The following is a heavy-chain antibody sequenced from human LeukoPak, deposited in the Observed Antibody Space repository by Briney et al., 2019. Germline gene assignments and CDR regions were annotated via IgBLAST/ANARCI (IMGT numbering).Heavy chain of an antibody. CDR2: ISRSGDKT. V-gene: IGHV3-23*01. CDR3: ASDRRIQLWPLDY. D-gene: IGHD5-18*01. CDR1: GFTLSSDV. Sequence: PGGSLRLSCAASGFTLSSDVISWVRQPPGMRLEWVSVISRSGDKTYYADSVRGRFTISRDNSKNTLYLQMNSLRAEDTAVYYCASDRRIQLWPLDYWGQGTLVTVSS. J-gene: IGHJ4*02.